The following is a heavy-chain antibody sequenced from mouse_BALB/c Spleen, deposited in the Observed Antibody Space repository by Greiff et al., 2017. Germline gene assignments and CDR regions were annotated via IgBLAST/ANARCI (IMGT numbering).Heavy chain of an antibody. Sequence: EVQRVESGGGLVQPGGSRKLSCAASGFTFSSFGMHWVRQAPEKGLEWVAYISSGSSTIYYADTVKGRFTISRDNPKNTLFLQMTSLRSEDTAMYYCARRGYGNYVSYYAMDYWGQGTSVTVSS. CDR2: ISSGSSTI. CDR3: ARRGYGNYVSYYAMDY. CDR1: GFTFSSFG. J-gene: IGHJ4*01. V-gene: IGHV5-17*02. D-gene: IGHD2-10*02.